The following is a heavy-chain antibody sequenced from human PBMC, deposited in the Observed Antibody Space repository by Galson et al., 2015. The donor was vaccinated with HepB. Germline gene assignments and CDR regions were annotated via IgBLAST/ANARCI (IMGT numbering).Heavy chain of an antibody. CDR1: GDSVSSNSAA. J-gene: IGHJ5*02. Sequence: CAISGDSVSSNSAAWNWIRQSPSRGLEWLGRTYYRSKWYNDYAVSVKSRITINPDTSKDQFSLQLNSVTPEDTAVYYCARGGGPARTLRAVLGANWFDPWGQGTLVTVSS. CDR3: ARGGGPARTLRAVLGANWFDP. CDR2: TYYRSKWYN. V-gene: IGHV6-1*01. D-gene: IGHD3-16*01.